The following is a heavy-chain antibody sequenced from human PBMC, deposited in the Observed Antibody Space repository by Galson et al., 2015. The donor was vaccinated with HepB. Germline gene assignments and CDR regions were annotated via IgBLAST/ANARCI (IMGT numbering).Heavy chain of an antibody. CDR3: ARDQLVGATISYGFDI. J-gene: IGHJ3*02. Sequence: SVKVSCKASGGTFNNYAINWVRQVPGQGLEWMGGTIPIFDTARYAQKFQGKVTITADESTNTAYMELSSLRSEDTAMYYCARDQLVGATISYGFDIWGQGTMVTVSS. CDR1: GGTFNNYA. V-gene: IGHV1-69*13. D-gene: IGHD1-26*01. CDR2: TIPIFDTA.